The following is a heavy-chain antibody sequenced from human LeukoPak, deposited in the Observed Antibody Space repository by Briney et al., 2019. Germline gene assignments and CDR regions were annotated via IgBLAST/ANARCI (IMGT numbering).Heavy chain of an antibody. CDR2: IYYSGST. V-gene: IGHV4-39*01. J-gene: IGHJ6*02. Sequence: PSETLSLTCTVSGGSISSSSYYWGWIRQPPGKGLEWIGSIYYSGSTYYNPSLKSRVTISVDTSKNQFSLKLSSVTAADTAVYYCARLSYCDSSGYYSAPYYYYGMDVWGQGTTVTVSS. CDR1: GGSISSSSYY. D-gene: IGHD3-22*01. CDR3: ARLSYCDSSGYYSAPYYYYGMDV.